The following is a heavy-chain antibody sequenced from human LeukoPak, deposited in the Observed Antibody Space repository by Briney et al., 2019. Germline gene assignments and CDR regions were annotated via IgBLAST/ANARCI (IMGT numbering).Heavy chain of an antibody. Sequence: SETLSLTCAVSGGSISSGGYSWSWIRQPPGTGLEWIGYIYHSGSTYYNPSLKSRVTISVDRSKNQFSLKLSSVTAADTAVYYCARGREDGRAPYFDYWGQGTLVTVSS. CDR3: ARGREDGRAPYFDY. J-gene: IGHJ4*02. D-gene: IGHD1-26*01. V-gene: IGHV4-30-2*01. CDR2: IYHSGST. CDR1: GGSISSGGYS.